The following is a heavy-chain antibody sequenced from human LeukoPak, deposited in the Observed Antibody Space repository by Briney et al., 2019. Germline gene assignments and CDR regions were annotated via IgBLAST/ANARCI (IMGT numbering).Heavy chain of an antibody. CDR3: ARTKPAMVREARGYWYFDL. V-gene: IGHV1-2*02. CDR1: GYTFTGYY. J-gene: IGHJ2*01. CDR2: INPNSGGT. Sequence: EASVKVSCKASGYTFTGYYMHWVRQAPGQGLEWMGWINPNSGGTNYAQTFQGRVTMTRDTSISTAYMELSRLRSDDTAVYYCARTKPAMVREARGYWYFDLWGRGTLVTVSS. D-gene: IGHD3-10*01.